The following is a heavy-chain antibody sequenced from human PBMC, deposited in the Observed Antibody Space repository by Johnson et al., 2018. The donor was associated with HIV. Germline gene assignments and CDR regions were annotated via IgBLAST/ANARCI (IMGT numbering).Heavy chain of an antibody. CDR3: ARRAYCGGPKAFDI. CDR2: SRDKTNSYTT. J-gene: IGHJ3*02. Sequence: VQLVESGGGLVQPGGSLRLSCVGSGFTLTDHYMDWVRQAPGKGLEWVGRSRDKTNSYTTEYAASVKGRFTISRDDSKNSLYLQMSSLQTEDTAVYYCARRAYCGGPKAFDIWGQGTMVTVSS. V-gene: IGHV3-72*01. D-gene: IGHD2-21*01. CDR1: GFTLTDHY.